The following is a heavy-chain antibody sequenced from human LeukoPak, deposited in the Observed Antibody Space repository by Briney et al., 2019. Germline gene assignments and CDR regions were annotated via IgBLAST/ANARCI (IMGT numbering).Heavy chain of an antibody. CDR3: ARKISYYYYMDV. CDR2: ISYSGST. CDR1: GGSISSYY. V-gene: IGHV4-59*12. J-gene: IGHJ6*03. Sequence: SETLSLTCTVSGGSISSYYWSWIRQPPGKGLEWIGSISYSGSTNYNPSLESRVTISVDTSKNQCSLKLSSVTAADTAVYYCARKISYYYYMDVWGKGTTVTVSS. D-gene: IGHD3-16*01.